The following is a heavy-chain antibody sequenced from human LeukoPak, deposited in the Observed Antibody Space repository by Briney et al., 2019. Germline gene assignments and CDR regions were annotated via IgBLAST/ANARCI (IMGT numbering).Heavy chain of an antibody. V-gene: IGHV3-64D*08. Sequence: GGSLRLSCLASGFTFNLYSMHWVRQAPGKGLEFVSVISSDGVYTYYAYSVKGRFTISRDNSKNTVYLQMSSLGADDTAVYYCAKVLGYCDGGTCYNSGMDSWGQGTLVTVSS. CDR3: AKVLGYCDGGTCYNSGMDS. J-gene: IGHJ4*02. CDR2: ISSDGVYT. CDR1: GFTFNLYS. D-gene: IGHD2-15*01.